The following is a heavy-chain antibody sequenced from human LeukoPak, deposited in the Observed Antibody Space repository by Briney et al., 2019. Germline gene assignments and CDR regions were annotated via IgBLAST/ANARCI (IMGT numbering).Heavy chain of an antibody. D-gene: IGHD2-2*01. J-gene: IGHJ4*02. CDR1: GFTFSGYG. CDR3: ARVRGYCSSTSCFSNFDY. V-gene: IGHV3-30*02. CDR2: IRFDGSDK. Sequence: GGSLRLSCAASGFTFSGYGMHWVRQTPGKGLEWVAFIRFDGSDKYYADSVKGRFTISRDNSKNTLYLQMNSLRAEDTAVYYCARVRGYCSSTSCFSNFDYWGQGTLVTVSS.